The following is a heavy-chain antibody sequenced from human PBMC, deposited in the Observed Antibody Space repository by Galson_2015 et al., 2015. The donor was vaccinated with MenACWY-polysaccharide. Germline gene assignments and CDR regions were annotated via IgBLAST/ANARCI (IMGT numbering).Heavy chain of an antibody. V-gene: IGHV3-7*04. CDR3: ARGQKTLGP. Sequence: SLRLSCAASGFTFSGYWMSWVRQAPGKGLEWVANINQDGSENYYVDSVKGRITISRDNAKNSLYLQMNSLRAEDTAVYYCARGQKTLGPWGQGTLVTVSS. CDR2: INQDGSEN. J-gene: IGHJ5*02. CDR1: GFTFSGYW.